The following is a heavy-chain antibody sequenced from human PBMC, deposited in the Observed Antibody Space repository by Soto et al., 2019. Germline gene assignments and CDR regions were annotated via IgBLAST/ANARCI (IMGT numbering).Heavy chain of an antibody. D-gene: IGHD2-15*01. V-gene: IGHV4-4*02. Sequence: QVQLQESGPGVVRPSGTLSLTCAVSGGPITSDNWYNWVRQTPGKGLEWIGEVNHIGASNYSPSLKSRVTISLDKSKDQFSLSMTSVTAADTAMYYCTKDYIGADAFDIWGKGAMVTVSS. J-gene: IGHJ3*02. CDR3: TKDYIGADAFDI. CDR1: GGPITSDNW. CDR2: VNHIGAS.